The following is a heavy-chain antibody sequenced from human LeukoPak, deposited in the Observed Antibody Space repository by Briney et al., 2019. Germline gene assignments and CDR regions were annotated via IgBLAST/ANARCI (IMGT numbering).Heavy chain of an antibody. Sequence: PSETLSLTCTVSGGSISSSSYYWGWIRQPPGKGLEWIGTIYYSGSTYYNPSLKSRVTISVDTSKNQFSLKLSSVTAADTAVYYCARDRSGYEVTLFDYWGQGTLVTVSS. CDR3: ARDRSGYEVTLFDY. CDR2: IYYSGST. J-gene: IGHJ4*02. D-gene: IGHD5-12*01. V-gene: IGHV4-39*07. CDR1: GGSISSSSYY.